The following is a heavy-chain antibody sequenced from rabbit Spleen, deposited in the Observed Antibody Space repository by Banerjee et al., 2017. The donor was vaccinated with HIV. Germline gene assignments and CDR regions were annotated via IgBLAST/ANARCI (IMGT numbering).Heavy chain of an antibody. V-gene: IGHV1S40*01. CDR1: GFSFSSSYC. CDR3: ARDLVGVIGWNFGW. D-gene: IGHD1-1*01. CDR2: INAVTGKA. J-gene: IGHJ4*01. Sequence: QSLEESGGDLVKPGASLTLTCTASGFSFSSSYCVCWVRQAPGKGLEWIACINAVTGKAVYASWAKGRFTFSKTSSTTVTLQMTSLTGADTATYFCARDLVGVIGWNFGWWGPGTLVTVS.